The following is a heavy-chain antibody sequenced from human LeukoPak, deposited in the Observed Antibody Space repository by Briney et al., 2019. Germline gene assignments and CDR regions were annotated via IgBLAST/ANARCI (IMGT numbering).Heavy chain of an antibody. Sequence: PGGSLRLSCAASGFTFSSYAMSWVRQAPGKGLEWVSTISATGGGTEYADSVKGRFTISRDNSENMLLLQMNSLRADDTAVYYCAKDWATLPSRLSPFDSWGQGILVTVSS. CDR1: GFTFSSYA. V-gene: IGHV3-23*01. D-gene: IGHD6-6*01. J-gene: IGHJ4*02. CDR2: ISATGGGT. CDR3: AKDWATLPSRLSPFDS.